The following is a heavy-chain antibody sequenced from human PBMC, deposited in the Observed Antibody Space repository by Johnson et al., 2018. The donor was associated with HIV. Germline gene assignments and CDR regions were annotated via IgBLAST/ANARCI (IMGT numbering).Heavy chain of an antibody. J-gene: IGHJ3*01. Sequence: VQLVESGGGVVQPGGSLKLSCAASGFTFDDYGMSWVRQAPGKGLEWVSVIYSGDTTYYADSVKGRFTISRDTSKNTLYLQMNSLRPEDTAVYYCASDGWELLGVAAFDVWGQGTMVTVAS. V-gene: IGHV3-66*02. CDR2: IYSGDTT. CDR3: ASDGWELLGVAAFDV. CDR1: GFTFDDYG. D-gene: IGHD1-26*01.